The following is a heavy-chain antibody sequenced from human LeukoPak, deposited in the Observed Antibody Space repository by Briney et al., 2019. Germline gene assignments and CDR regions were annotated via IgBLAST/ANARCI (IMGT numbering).Heavy chain of an antibody. CDR2: IYSGGST. Sequence: GSLRLSCAASGFTVSSNYMSWVRQAPGKGLEWVSVIYSGGSTYYADSVKGRFTISRDNSKNTLYLQMNSLRAEDTAVYYCARDREDVTIFGVVINGYYYMDVWGKGTTVTVSS. J-gene: IGHJ6*03. D-gene: IGHD3-3*01. CDR1: GFTVSSNY. CDR3: ARDREDVTIFGVVINGYYYMDV. V-gene: IGHV3-66*01.